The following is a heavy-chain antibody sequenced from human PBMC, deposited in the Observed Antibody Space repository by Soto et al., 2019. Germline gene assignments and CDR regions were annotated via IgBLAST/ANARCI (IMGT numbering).Heavy chain of an antibody. J-gene: IGHJ4*02. V-gene: IGHV3-21*01. Sequence: GGSLRLSCAASGFTFSSYSMNWVRQAPGKGLEWVSSISSSSSYIYYADSVKGRFTISRNNAKNSLYLQMNSLRAEDTAVYYCARLQRLRDFDYWGQGTLVTVSS. D-gene: IGHD6-25*01. CDR3: ARLQRLRDFDY. CDR1: GFTFSSYS. CDR2: ISSSSSYI.